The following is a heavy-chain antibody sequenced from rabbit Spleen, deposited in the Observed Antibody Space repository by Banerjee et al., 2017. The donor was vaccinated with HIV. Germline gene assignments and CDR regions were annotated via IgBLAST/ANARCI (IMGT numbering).Heavy chain of an antibody. CDR2: IYGGDGST. D-gene: IGHD1-1*01. J-gene: IGHJ4*01. V-gene: IGHV1S47*01. CDR1: GFDFSSSYY. CDR3: ARDSAYGSSRGYPNL. Sequence: QEQLVESGGGLVQPEGSLTLTCKAAGFDFSSSYYMCWVRQAPGKGPEWIACIYGGDGSTYYASWVNGRFTISRSTSLNTVTLQMTSLTAADTATYFCARDSAYGSSRGYPNLWGPGTLVTVS.